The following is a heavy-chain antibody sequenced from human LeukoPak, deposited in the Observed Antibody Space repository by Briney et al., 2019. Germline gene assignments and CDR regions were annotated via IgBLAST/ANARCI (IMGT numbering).Heavy chain of an antibody. CDR3: AGRRVLDASFDY. D-gene: IGHD3-16*01. CDR1: GFTVSNNY. CDR2: IYSGDNT. Sequence: PGGSLRLCCAASGFTVSNNYISWVRQAPGKGLEWVSVIYSGDNTYYVESVKGRFTISRDNSKNTLFLQMNRLRAEDTAVYYCAGRRVLDASFDYWGQGTLVTVSP. V-gene: IGHV3-66*02. J-gene: IGHJ4*02.